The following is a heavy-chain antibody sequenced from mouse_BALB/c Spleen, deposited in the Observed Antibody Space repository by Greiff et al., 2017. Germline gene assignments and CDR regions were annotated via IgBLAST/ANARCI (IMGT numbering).Heavy chain of an antibody. V-gene: IGHV2-2*02. CDR1: GFSLTSYG. CDR2: IWSGGST. CDR3: ARKNGYYLYAMDY. J-gene: IGHJ4*01. Sequence: VKLVESGPGLVQPSQSLSITCTVSGFSLTSYGVHWVRQSPGKGLEWLGVIWSGGSTDYNAAFISRLSISKDNSKSQVFFKMNSLQANDTAIYYCARKNGYYLYAMDYWGQGTSVTVSS. D-gene: IGHD2-3*01.